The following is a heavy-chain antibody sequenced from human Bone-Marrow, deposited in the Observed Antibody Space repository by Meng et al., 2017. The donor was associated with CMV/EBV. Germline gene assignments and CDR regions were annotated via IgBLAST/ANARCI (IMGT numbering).Heavy chain of an antibody. Sequence: ASVKDSCKASGYTYISYDSNWVRQATGQGLEWMGWMNPISGNTGYAQKFQGRVTMTRNTSISTAYMELSSLRSEDTAVYYCARHGYYGSGSYYKPVYYYYYGMDVWGQGTTVTVSS. CDR1: GYTYISYD. J-gene: IGHJ6*02. D-gene: IGHD3-10*01. CDR2: MNPISGNT. V-gene: IGHV1-8*01. CDR3: ARHGYYGSGSYYKPVYYYYYGMDV.